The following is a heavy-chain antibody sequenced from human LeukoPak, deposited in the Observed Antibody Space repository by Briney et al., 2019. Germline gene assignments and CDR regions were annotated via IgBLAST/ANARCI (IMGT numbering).Heavy chain of an antibody. CDR3: VKEACSGGSCTASHFDY. V-gene: IGHV3-30*02. Sequence: QSGGSLRLSCAASGFTFSSYGMHWVRQAPGKGLEWVAFIRYDGSNKYYADSVRGRFTISRDNSKNTLYPQMNSLRAEDTALYYCVKEACSGGSCTASHFDYWGQGTLVTVSS. D-gene: IGHD2-15*01. CDR1: GFTFSSYG. J-gene: IGHJ4*02. CDR2: IRYDGSNK.